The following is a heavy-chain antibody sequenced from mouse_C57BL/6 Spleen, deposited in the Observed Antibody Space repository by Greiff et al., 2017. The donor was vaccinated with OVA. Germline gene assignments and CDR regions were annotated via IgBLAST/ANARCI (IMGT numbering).Heavy chain of an antibody. CDR1: GYTFTDYN. V-gene: IGHV1-18*01. D-gene: IGHD1-1*01. J-gene: IGHJ1*03. Sequence: EVQLQQSGPELVKPGASVKIPCKASGYTFTDYNMDWVKQSHGKSLEWIGDINPNNGGTIYNQKFKGKATLTVDKSSSTAYMELRSLTSEDTAFYYCARDPPTVVARWYFDVWGTGTTVTVSS. CDR3: ARDPPTVVARWYFDV. CDR2: INPNNGGT.